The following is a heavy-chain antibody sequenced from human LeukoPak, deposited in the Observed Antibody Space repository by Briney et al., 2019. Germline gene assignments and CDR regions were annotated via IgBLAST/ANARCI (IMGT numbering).Heavy chain of an antibody. CDR1: GFTLSSNG. J-gene: IGHJ6*02. CDR3: ARDQYPSRYYYYHYGMDV. Sequence: PRRSLRLSCAASGFTLSSNGMHWVRQAPGKGLEWGAAISYDGSNKYYADSVKGRFTISRDNSKNTLYLQMNSLRAEDTAVYYCARDQYPSRYYYYHYGMDVWGQGTTVTVSS. D-gene: IGHD4-11*01. CDR2: ISYDGSNK. V-gene: IGHV3-30*03.